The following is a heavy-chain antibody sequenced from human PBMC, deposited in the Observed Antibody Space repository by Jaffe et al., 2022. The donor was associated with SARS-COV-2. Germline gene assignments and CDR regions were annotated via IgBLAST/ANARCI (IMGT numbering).Heavy chain of an antibody. CDR3: VFWGGSGQPGAHY. CDR2: INGGGSEK. CDR1: GFTFSSFW. J-gene: IGHJ4*02. V-gene: IGHV3-7*01. D-gene: IGHD3-10*01. Sequence: EVQLVESGGGLVQPGGSLRLSCAVSGFTFSSFWMSWVRQAPGKGLEWVAHINGGGSEKYYVDSVKGRFAISRDNAKNSLYLQMNILRVEDTAVYYCVFWGGSGQPGAHYWAQGTLVTVSS.